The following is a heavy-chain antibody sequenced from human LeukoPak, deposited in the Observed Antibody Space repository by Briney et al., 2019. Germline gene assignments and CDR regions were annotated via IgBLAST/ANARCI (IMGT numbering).Heavy chain of an antibody. CDR2: ISSSGSTI. CDR1: GFTFSDYY. J-gene: IGHJ3*02. CDR3: ARIGPDYYDSRSGAFDI. Sequence: GGSLRLSCAASGFTFSDYYMSWIRQAPVKGLEWVSYISSSGSTIYYADSVKGRFTISRDNAKNSLYLQMNSLRAEDTAVYYCARIGPDYYDSRSGAFDIWGQGTMVTVSS. D-gene: IGHD3-22*01. V-gene: IGHV3-11*04.